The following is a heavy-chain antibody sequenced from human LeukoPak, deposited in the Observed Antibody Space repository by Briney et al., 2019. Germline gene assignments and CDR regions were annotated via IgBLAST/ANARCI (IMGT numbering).Heavy chain of an antibody. V-gene: IGHV3-48*03. D-gene: IGHD3-10*02. CDR2: ISSSGSTI. CDR3: VELGITMIGGV. CDR1: GFTFSSYE. Sequence: GGSLRLSCAASGFTFSSYEMNWVRQAPGKGLEWVSYISSSGSTIYYADSVKGRFTISRVNAKNSLYLQMNSLRAEDTAVYYCVELGITMIGGVWGKGPRSPSPQ. J-gene: IGHJ6*04.